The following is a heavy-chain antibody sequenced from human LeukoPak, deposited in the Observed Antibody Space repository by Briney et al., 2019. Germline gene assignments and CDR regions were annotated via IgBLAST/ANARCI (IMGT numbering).Heavy chain of an antibody. CDR3: AIYSSWPEYFQH. CDR2: INHSGST. CDR1: GGSFSGYY. D-gene: IGHD6-13*01. Sequence: SETLSLTCAVYGGSFSGYYWRWIRQPPGKGLEWIGEINHSGSTNYNPSLKSRVTISVDTSKNQFSLKLSSVTAADTAVYYCAIYSSWPEYFQHWGQGTLVTVSS. J-gene: IGHJ1*01. V-gene: IGHV4-34*01.